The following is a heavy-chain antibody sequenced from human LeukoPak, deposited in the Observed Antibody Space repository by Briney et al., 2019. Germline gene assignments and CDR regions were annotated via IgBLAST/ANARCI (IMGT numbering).Heavy chain of an antibody. CDR2: IYYSGST. CDR1: GGSISSYY. CDR3: SGSYVYYYYYYMDV. J-gene: IGHJ6*03. V-gene: IGHV4-59*01. D-gene: IGHD1-26*01. Sequence: SETLSLTCTVSGGSISSYYWSWIRQPPGKGLEWIGYIYYSGSTNYNPSLKSRVTISVDTSKNQFSLKLSSVTAADTAVYYCSGSYVYYYYYYMDVWGKGTTVTISS.